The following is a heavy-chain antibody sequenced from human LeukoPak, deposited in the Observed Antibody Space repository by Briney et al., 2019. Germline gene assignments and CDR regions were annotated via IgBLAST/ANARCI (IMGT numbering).Heavy chain of an antibody. D-gene: IGHD3-16*01. CDR2: LSSVSRYM. CDR3: TTVRGTIFEN. CDR1: RVTPSSYV. Sequence: GGCLRLSCVRSRVTPSSYVLYTGPDALGEGRWRGAHLSSVSRYMEYADSLKDRVTISRDTDKNSVYLEVNSLRGDDTGVYYCTTVRGTIFENWGQGTVVTVSS. J-gene: IGHJ4*02. V-gene: IGHV3-21*06.